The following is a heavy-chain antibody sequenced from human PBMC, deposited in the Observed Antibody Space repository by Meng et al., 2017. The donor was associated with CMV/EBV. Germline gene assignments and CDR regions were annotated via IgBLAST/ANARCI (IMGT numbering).Heavy chain of an antibody. V-gene: IGHV3-53*01. Sequence: GESLKISCAASGFTVSSNYVNWVRQAPGKGLEWVSVIYSGGSTYYADAVKGRFTISRDNYKNTVYLQMNSLRAEDTAVFYCARGVDTAPLVMDIWGQGTTVTVSS. CDR2: IYSGGST. J-gene: IGHJ6*02. CDR3: ARGVDTAPLVMDI. CDR1: GFTVSSNY. D-gene: IGHD5-18*01.